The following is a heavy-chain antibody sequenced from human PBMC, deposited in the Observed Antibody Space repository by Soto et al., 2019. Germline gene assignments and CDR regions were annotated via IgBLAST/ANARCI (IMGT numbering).Heavy chain of an antibody. CDR1: GCSISSGGYY. Sequence: KPAETLSLTCTVSGCSISSGGYYWSWIRQHPGKGLEWIGYIYYSGSTYYNPSLKSRVTISVDTSKNQFSPKLSSVTAADTAVYYCARDLSLLEGYFDYWGQGTLVTVSS. J-gene: IGHJ4*02. CDR2: IYYSGST. V-gene: IGHV4-31*03. CDR3: ARDLSLLEGYFDY.